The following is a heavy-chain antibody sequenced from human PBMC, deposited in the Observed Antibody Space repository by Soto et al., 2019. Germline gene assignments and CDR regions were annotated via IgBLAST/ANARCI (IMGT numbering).Heavy chain of an antibody. CDR1: GNSISSMNNY. CDR3: ARGPAYSYGLDP. D-gene: IGHD5-18*01. J-gene: IGHJ5*02. Sequence: SETLSLTCTVSGNSISSMNNYWSWIRQPPGEGLEWIGFISYSGTTSYSPSLKSRVAISLDTSKNQFSLSLNFVTAADTAVYYCARGPAYSYGLDPWGQGSLVTDS. CDR2: ISYSGTT. V-gene: IGHV4-30-4*01.